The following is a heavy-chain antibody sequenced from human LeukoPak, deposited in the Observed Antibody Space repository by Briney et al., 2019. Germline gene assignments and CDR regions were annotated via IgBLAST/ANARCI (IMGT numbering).Heavy chain of an antibody. Sequence: PGGSLRLSCAASGFTFSSYWMSWVRQAPGEGLEWVANINQDGSEKYYVDSVKGRFTISRDNAKNSLYLQMNSLRAEDTAVYYCARVRCSGGSCYFDYFDYWGQGTLVTVSS. CDR2: INQDGSEK. D-gene: IGHD2-15*01. V-gene: IGHV3-7*03. J-gene: IGHJ4*02. CDR3: ARVRCSGGSCYFDYFDY. CDR1: GFTFSSYW.